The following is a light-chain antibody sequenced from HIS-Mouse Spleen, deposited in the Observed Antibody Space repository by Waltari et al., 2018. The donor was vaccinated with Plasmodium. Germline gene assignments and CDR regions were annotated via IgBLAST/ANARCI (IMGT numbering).Light chain of an antibody. CDR2: DAS. CDR1: QYISNY. CDR3: QQYDNLPPLFT. J-gene: IGKJ3*01. V-gene: IGKV1-33*01. Sequence: DIQMTPSPSSLSASVGDRVTITCQASQYISNYLNWYQQKPGKAPTLLIYDASNLETGVPSRFSGSGSGTDFTFTISSLQPEDIATYYCQQYDNLPPLFTFGPGTKVDIK.